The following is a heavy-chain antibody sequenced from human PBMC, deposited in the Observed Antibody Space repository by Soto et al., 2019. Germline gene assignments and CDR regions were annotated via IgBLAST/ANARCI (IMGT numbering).Heavy chain of an antibody. Sequence: VLVVESGGNLVQPGGSLRLSCVASGFTFSNCWMNWVRQAPGKGLEWVASLKEDGSQKYYVDSVKGRFTISRDNAMNSLYLQMNSLRAEDTAMYYCARSYSSSPNWFDPWGQGTLVTVSS. V-gene: IGHV3-7*03. D-gene: IGHD6-6*01. CDR2: LKEDGSQK. CDR1: GFTFSNCW. CDR3: ARSYSSSPNWFDP. J-gene: IGHJ5*02.